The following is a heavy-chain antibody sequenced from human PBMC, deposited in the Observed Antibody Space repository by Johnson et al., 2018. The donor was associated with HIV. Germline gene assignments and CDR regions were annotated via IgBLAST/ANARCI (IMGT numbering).Heavy chain of an antibody. Sequence: EKLVESGGGLVKPGGSLRLSCAASGFTFSNAWMSWVRQAPGKGLEWVGRIKSKTDGGTTDYAAPVKGRFTISRDDSKNTLYLQMNSLRAEDTAVYYCARVPVVIGGVRKAFDIWGQGTMVTVSS. CDR3: ARVPVVIGGVRKAFDI. D-gene: IGHD3-16*01. CDR1: GFTFSNAW. V-gene: IGHV3-15*05. CDR2: IKSKTDGGTT. J-gene: IGHJ3*02.